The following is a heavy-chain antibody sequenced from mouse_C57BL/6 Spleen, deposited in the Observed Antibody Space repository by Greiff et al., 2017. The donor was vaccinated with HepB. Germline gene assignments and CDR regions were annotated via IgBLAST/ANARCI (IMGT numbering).Heavy chain of an antibody. Sequence: VQLKESGPELVKPGASVKIPCKASGYTFTDYNMDWVKQSHGKSLEWIGDINPNNGGTIYNQKFKGKATLTVDKSSSTAYMELRSLTSEDTAVYYCARRETYYAMDYWGQGTSVTVSS. CDR1: GYTFTDYN. J-gene: IGHJ4*01. CDR3: ARRETYYAMDY. V-gene: IGHV1-18*01. CDR2: INPNNGGT.